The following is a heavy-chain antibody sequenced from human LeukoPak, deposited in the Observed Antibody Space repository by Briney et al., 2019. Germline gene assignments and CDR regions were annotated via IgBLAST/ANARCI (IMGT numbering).Heavy chain of an antibody. D-gene: IGHD1-14*01. CDR3: ARRRGRDRGACDI. J-gene: IGHJ3*02. V-gene: IGHV5-51*01. CDR2: IYPGDSDT. CDR1: GFSFTSYW. Sequence: GESLKISCKGSGFSFTSYWIGWVRQMPGKGLEWVGIIYPGDSDTRYSLSSQGQVTISADKSITTAYLQWSGLKASDTAMYYCARRRGRDRGACDIWGQGTMVTVSS.